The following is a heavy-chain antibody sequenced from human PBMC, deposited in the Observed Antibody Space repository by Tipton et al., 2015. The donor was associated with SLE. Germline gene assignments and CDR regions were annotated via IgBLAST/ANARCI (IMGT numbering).Heavy chain of an antibody. CDR3: ARETLVVPAAIGDYYYYYGMDV. D-gene: IGHD2-2*02. J-gene: IGHJ6*02. Sequence: TLSLTCTVSGGSISSGDYYWSWIRQPPGKGLEWIGYIYYSGSTYYNPSLKSRVTISVDTSKNQFSLRLNSVTAADTAVYYCARETLVVPAAIGDYYYYYGMDVWGQGTTVTVSS. CDR2: IYYSGST. V-gene: IGHV4-30-4*02. CDR1: GGSISSGDYY.